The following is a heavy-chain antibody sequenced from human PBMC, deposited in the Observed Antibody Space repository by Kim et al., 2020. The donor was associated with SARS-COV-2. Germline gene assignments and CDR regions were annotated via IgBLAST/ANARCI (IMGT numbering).Heavy chain of an antibody. CDR3: ATLRTLTGPNCGFDP. Sequence: SETLSLTCTVSGGSISSSSYYWGWIRQPPGKGLEWIGSIYYSGSTYYNPSLKSRVTISVDTSKNQFSLKLSSVTAADTAVYYCATLRTLTGPNCGFDPWGQGTLVTVSS. V-gene: IGHV4-39*01. CDR2: IYYSGST. D-gene: IGHD3-9*01. CDR1: GGSISSSSYY. J-gene: IGHJ5*02.